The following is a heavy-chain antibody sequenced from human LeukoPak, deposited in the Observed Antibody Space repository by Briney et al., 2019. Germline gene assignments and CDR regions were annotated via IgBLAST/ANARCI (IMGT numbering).Heavy chain of an antibody. CDR2: IIPIFGTA. CDR1: GGTFSSYA. V-gene: IGHV1-69*06. J-gene: IGHJ5*02. Sequence: ASVKVSCKASGGTFSSYAISWVRQAPGQGLEWMGGIIPIFGTANYAQKFQGRVTITADKSTSTAYMELSSLRSEDTAVYYCARDRYHGSGSYLYRRFDPWGQGTLVTVSS. CDR3: ARDRYHGSGSYLYRRFDP. D-gene: IGHD3-10*01.